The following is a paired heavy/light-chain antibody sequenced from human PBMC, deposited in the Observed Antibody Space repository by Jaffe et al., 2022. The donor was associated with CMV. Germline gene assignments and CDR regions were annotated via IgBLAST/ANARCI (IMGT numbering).Heavy chain of an antibody. D-gene: IGHD3-16*01. Sequence: EVRLVQSGAEVKKPGESLKISCEGSGYTFNNYLIAWVRQMPGKGLEYMGIIYPGDSGTKYSPSFQGQVTISADKSINTAYLQWNSLKASDSAIYYCVRRNDYFYYGMDVWGQGTTVTVSS. CDR3: VRRNDYFYYGMDV. J-gene: IGHJ6*02. V-gene: IGHV5-51*01. CDR2: IYPGDSGT. CDR1: GYTFNNYL.
Light chain of an antibody. V-gene: IGLV2-14*03. CDR3: SSYASSTSHVV. J-gene: IGLJ2*01. CDR2: DVN. CDR1: NSDVGDYYY. Sequence: QSALTQPASVSGSPGQSITISCTGINSDVGDYYYVSWYQQHPGKAPKLIVCDVNNRPSGVSHRFSGSKSGNTASLTISGLQAEDEADYYCSSYASSTSHVVFGGGTKLTVL.